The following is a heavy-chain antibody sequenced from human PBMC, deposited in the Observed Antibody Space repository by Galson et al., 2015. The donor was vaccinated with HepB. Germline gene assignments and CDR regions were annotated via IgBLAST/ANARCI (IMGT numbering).Heavy chain of an antibody. J-gene: IGHJ3*02. CDR2: ISYDGSNK. CDR1: GFTFSSYG. CDR3: AKVHGNDFWSGYYKGNAFDI. Sequence: SLRLSCAASGFTFSSYGMHWVRQAPGKGLEWVAVISYDGSNKYYADSVKGRFTISRDNYKNTLYLQMNSLRAEDTAVYYCAKVHGNDFWSGYYKGNAFDIWGQGTMVTVSS. V-gene: IGHV3-30*18. D-gene: IGHD3-3*01.